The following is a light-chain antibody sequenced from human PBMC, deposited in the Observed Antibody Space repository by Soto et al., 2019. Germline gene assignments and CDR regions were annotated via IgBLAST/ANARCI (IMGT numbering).Light chain of an antibody. CDR2: NNN. CDR1: NSNVGSNY. CDR3: GTWDKSLSAGV. J-gene: IGLJ3*02. V-gene: IGLV1-51*01. Sequence: QSVLTQPPSVSAAPGQKVTISCSGSNSNVGSNYVSWYQHLPGTAPKLLIYNNNQRPSGIRDRFSGSRSGTSATLDITGLQTGDGADYYCGTWDKSLSAGVFGGGTKLTVL.